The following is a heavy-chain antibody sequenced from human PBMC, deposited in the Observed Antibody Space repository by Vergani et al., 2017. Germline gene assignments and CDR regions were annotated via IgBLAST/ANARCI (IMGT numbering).Heavy chain of an antibody. CDR2: ISAYNGNT. CDR1: GYTFTSYG. CDR3: ARDQGYGSSTSCYYFDY. V-gene: IGHV1-18*01. Sequence: VQLVQSGAEVKKPGASVKVSCKASGYTFTSYGISWVRQAPGQGLEWMGWISAYNGNTNYAQKIKGRVTMTTDTSTSTAYMELRSLRSDDTAVYYCARDQGYGSSTSCYYFDYWGQGTLVTVSS. D-gene: IGHD2-2*01. J-gene: IGHJ4*02.